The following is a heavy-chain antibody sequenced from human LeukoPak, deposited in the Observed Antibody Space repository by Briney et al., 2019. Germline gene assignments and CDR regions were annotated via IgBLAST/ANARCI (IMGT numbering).Heavy chain of an antibody. V-gene: IGHV4-59*01. Sequence: SETLSLTCTVSGGSISSYYWSWIRQPPGKGLEWIGYIYYSGSTNYNPSLKSRVTISVDTSKNQFSLKLSSVTAADTAVYYCARVSYDSSGIDYWGQGTLVTVPS. D-gene: IGHD3-22*01. CDR1: GGSISSYY. J-gene: IGHJ4*02. CDR2: IYYSGST. CDR3: ARVSYDSSGIDY.